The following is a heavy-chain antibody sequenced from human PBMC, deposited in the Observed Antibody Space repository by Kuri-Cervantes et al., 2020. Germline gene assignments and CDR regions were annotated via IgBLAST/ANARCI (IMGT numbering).Heavy chain of an antibody. V-gene: IGHV3-33*06. CDR1: GFSFSTYG. Sequence: GESLKISCAASGFSFSTYGMYWVRQAPGKGLEWVAVIWFDGSGKYYVDPVKGRFTISRDNSKNTLYLQMNSLRAEDTAVYYCAKRRDYFDYWGQGTLVTVSS. J-gene: IGHJ4*02. CDR2: IWFDGSGK. CDR3: AKRRDYFDY.